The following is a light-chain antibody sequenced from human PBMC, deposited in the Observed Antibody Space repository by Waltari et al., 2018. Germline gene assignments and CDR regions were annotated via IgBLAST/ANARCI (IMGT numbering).Light chain of an antibody. Sequence: DIVMTQSPDSLAVSLGERATINCKSSQSVLYSSNNKNYLVWYQQKPGQPPKLLIDWASTRESGVPDRFSGSGSGTDFTLTISSLQAEDVAVYYCQQYYSTPLTFGQGTKVEIK. CDR1: QSVLYSSNNKNY. CDR3: QQYYSTPLT. V-gene: IGKV4-1*01. J-gene: IGKJ1*01. CDR2: WAS.